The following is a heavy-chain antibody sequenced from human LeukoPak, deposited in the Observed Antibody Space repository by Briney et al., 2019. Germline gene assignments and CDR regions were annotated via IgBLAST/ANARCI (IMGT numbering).Heavy chain of an antibody. CDR1: GFTFSSYW. CDR2: VNSDGSST. D-gene: IGHD3-10*01. Sequence: GGSLRLSCAASGFTFSSYWMHWVRHAPGKGLVWVSRVNSDGSSTSYADSVKGRFTISRDNAKNTLYLQMNSLRAEDTAVYYCARDGMVRGVMTAPPAYYYYYYGMDVWGQGTTVTVSS. V-gene: IGHV3-74*01. CDR3: ARDGMVRGVMTAPPAYYYYYYGMDV. J-gene: IGHJ6*02.